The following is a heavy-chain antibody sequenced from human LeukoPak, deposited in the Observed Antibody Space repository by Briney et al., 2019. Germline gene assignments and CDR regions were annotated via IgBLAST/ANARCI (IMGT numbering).Heavy chain of an antibody. Sequence: SVKVSCKASGGTFSSYAISWVRQAPGQGLDWVGWIIPIFGTAHYAQKFQGRVTITADESTSTAYMELSSLRSEDTAVYYCAGSTVTRLAEYFQHWGQGTLVTVSS. CDR2: IIPIFGTA. J-gene: IGHJ1*01. CDR3: AGSTVTRLAEYFQH. D-gene: IGHD4-17*01. CDR1: GGTFSSYA. V-gene: IGHV1-69*13.